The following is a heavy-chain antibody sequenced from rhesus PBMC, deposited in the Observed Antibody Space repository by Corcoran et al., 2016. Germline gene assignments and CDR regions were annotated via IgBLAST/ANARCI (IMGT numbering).Heavy chain of an antibody. Sequence: QVQLQESGPGVVKPSETLSLTCAVSGGSISDSYRWSWLRQPPGKGLEWIGYIYGSSTSTNYNPSLKSRVTISKDTSKNQFSLKMSSVTAADTAVYYCAGRSGREARAFDFWGQGLRVTVSS. CDR3: AGRSGREARAFDF. CDR2: IYGSSTST. J-gene: IGHJ3*01. CDR1: GGSISDSYR. D-gene: IGHD3-16*01. V-gene: IGHV4S10*01.